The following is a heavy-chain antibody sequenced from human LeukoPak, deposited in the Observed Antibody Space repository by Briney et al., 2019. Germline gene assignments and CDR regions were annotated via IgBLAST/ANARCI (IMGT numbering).Heavy chain of an antibody. CDR2: ISAYNGNT. Sequence: ASVKVSCKASGYTFTSYGISWVRQAPGQGLEWMGWISAYNGNTNYAQKLQGRVTMTTDTSTSTAYMELRSLRSDDTAVYYCVRDVYGSYYTTKIHFDYWGQETLVTVSS. V-gene: IGHV1-18*01. J-gene: IGHJ4*02. CDR3: VRDVYGSYYTTKIHFDY. CDR1: GYTFTSYG. D-gene: IGHD1-26*01.